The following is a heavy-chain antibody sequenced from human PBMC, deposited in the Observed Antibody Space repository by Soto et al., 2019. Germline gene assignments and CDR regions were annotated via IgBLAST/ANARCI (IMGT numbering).Heavy chain of an antibody. CDR1: GGSISSYY. D-gene: IGHD3-22*01. CDR3: ASAHFDSSGYYWTVDY. CDR2: IYYSGST. V-gene: IGHV4-59*01. Sequence: SETLSLTCTVSGGSISSYYWSWIRQPPGKGLEWIGYIYYSGSTNYNPSLKSRVTISVDTSKNQFSLKLSSVTAADTAVYYCASAHFDSSGYYWTVDYWGQGTLVTVSS. J-gene: IGHJ4*02.